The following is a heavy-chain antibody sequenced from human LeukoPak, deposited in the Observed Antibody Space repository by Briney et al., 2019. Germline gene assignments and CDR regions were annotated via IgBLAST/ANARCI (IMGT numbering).Heavy chain of an antibody. D-gene: IGHD3-9*01. CDR2: ISSSGSTI. J-gene: IGHJ6*04. Sequence: PGGSLRLSCAASGFTFSSYEMNWVRQAPGKGLEWVSYISSSGSTIYYADSVKGRFTISRDNAKNSLYLQMNSLRAEDTAVYYWARDLFFVGERYFDWSGNYYGMDVWGKGTTVTVSS. V-gene: IGHV3-48*03. CDR1: GFTFSSYE. CDR3: ARDLFFVGERYFDWSGNYYGMDV.